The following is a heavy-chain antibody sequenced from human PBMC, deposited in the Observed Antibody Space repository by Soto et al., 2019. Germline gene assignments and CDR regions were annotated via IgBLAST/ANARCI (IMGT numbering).Heavy chain of an antibody. J-gene: IGHJ2*01. CDR3: ARVGALYGGNSGEWYFDL. CDR1: GGSISSSSFH. Sequence: SETLSLTCTVSGGSISSSSFHWGWIRQPPGKGLEWIGSIYYSGSTYYSPSLKSRVTISVDTSKNQFSLKLSSVTAADTAVYYCARVGALYGGNSGEWYFDLWGRGTLVTVSS. CDR2: IYYSGST. D-gene: IGHD4-17*01. V-gene: IGHV4-39*01.